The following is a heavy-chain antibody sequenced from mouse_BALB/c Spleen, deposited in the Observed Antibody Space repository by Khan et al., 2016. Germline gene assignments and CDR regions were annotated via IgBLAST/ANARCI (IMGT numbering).Heavy chain of an antibody. CDR1: GYSIISGYS. CDR2: IHSSGST. CDR3: AGGATGAYLNY. Sequence: EVQLQESGPDLVKPSQSLSLTCTVTGYSIISGYSWHWIRQFPGNKLEWMAYIHSSGSTNYNPSLKSRISLTRDTSKNRSILKLNSLTTEDPATXYGAGGATGAYLNYWGQGTTLTVSS. J-gene: IGHJ2*01. V-gene: IGHV3-1*02.